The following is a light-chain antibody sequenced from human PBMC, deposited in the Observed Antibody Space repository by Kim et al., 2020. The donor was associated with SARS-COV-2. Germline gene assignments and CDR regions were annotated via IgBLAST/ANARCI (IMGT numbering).Light chain of an antibody. CDR1: SSDVGAYTL. CDR3: TSYTRSDTWV. J-gene: IGLJ3*02. V-gene: IGLV2-14*03. CDR2: DVS. Sequence: GQSVTISGTGTSSDVGAYTLVSWYQQHPGKAPKFMIHDVSQRPSGVSNRFSGSKSGNTASLTISGLQAEDEADYYCTSYTRSDTWVFGGGTQLTVL.